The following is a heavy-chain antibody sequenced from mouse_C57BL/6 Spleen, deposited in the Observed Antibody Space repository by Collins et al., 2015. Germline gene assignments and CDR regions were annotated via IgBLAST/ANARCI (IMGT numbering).Heavy chain of an antibody. Sequence: EVKLEESGGGLMXPGGSMKLSXVASGFTFSNYWMNWVRQSPEKGLEWVAQIRLKSDNYATHYAESVKGRFTISRDDSKSSVYLQMNNLRAEDTGIYYCTAPSYYYGSSYVYYFDYWGQGTTLTVSS. D-gene: IGHD1-1*01. J-gene: IGHJ2*01. V-gene: IGHV6-3*01. CDR1: GFTFSNYW. CDR2: IRLKSDNYAT. CDR3: TAPSYYYGSSYVYYFDY.